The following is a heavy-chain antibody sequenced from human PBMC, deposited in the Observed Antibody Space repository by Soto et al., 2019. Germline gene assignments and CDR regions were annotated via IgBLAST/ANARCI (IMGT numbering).Heavy chain of an antibody. CDR3: ARDLWGYCGADCYPLDV. J-gene: IGHJ6*02. Sequence: SATLSLTCTFPRGSISSYYWSWTRQPPGKGLEWIGYMYNTGSTIYNPSLKSRVTISVDTSKNQFSLKLNSVTAADTAVYYFARDLWGYCGADCYPLDVWGQGTTVTVS. CDR2: MYNTGST. V-gene: IGHV4-59*01. D-gene: IGHD2-21*02. CDR1: RGSISSYY.